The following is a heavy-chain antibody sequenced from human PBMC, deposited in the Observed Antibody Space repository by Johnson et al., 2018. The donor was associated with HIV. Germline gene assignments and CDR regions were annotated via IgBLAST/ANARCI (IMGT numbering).Heavy chain of an antibody. CDR3: ARDVKYYYDSSCNYYEHDAFDI. CDR1: GFTVSSNY. D-gene: IGHD3-22*01. J-gene: IGHJ3*02. Sequence: VQLVESGGGLIQPGGSLRLSCAASGFTVSSNYMSWVRQAPGKGLEWVSVIYSAGSTYYADSVKGRFTISRDNSKNSLYLQMNSLRAEDTAVYYCARDVKYYYDSSCNYYEHDAFDIWGQGTMFTVSS. V-gene: IGHV3-53*01. CDR2: IYSAGST.